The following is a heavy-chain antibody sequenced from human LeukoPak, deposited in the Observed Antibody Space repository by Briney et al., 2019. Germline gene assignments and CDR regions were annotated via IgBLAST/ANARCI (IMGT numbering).Heavy chain of an antibody. CDR3: AKDLPHITGTTDGFVFDP. D-gene: IGHD1-20*01. V-gene: IGHV3-21*04. J-gene: IGHJ5*02. Sequence: GGSLRLSCAASGFTFSSYSMNWVRQAPGKGLEWVSSISSSSSYIYYADSVKGRFTISRDNAKNSLYLQMNSLRAEDTAVYYCAKDLPHITGTTDGFVFDPWGQGTLVTVSS. CDR2: ISSSSSYI. CDR1: GFTFSSYS.